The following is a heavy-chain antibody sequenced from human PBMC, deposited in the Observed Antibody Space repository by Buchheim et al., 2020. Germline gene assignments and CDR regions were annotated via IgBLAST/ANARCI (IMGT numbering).Heavy chain of an antibody. D-gene: IGHD3-16*01. J-gene: IGHJ6*02. CDR2: ISGSGCST. V-gene: IGHV3-23*01. CDR1: GFTFSSYA. Sequence: EVQLLESGGGLVQPGGSLRLSCAASGFTFSSYAMSWVRQAPGKGLEWVSAISGSGCSTYYADSVKGRFTISREHSKNTLSPQMDSLRAEDTAVYYCAKNYDNYYYYYGMDVWGQGTT. CDR3: AKNYDNYYYYYGMDV.